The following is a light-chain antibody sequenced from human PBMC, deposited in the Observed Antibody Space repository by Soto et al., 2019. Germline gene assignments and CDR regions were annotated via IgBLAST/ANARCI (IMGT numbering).Light chain of an antibody. V-gene: IGKV3-11*01. CDR2: AAS. J-gene: IGKJ1*01. CDR3: QQHSHWPPWT. Sequence: EVVLTQSPATLSLSPGERATLSCRASQNVRTFLDWYQQKPGQAPRLLIYAASNRATGIPDRFSGSGSGTDFTHTISSLEPEDFAVYYGQQHSHWPPWTFGQGTRVEIQ. CDR1: QNVRTF.